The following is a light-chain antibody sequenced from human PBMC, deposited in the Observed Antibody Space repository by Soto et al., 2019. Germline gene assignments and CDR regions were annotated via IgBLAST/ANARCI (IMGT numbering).Light chain of an antibody. CDR2: KVS. CDR3: MQGTHWPIT. V-gene: IGKV2-30*02. Sequence: DVVMTQSPLSLPVTLGQPASISCRSNQSLVHSDGIAYFSWFQQRPGRSPRRXIDKVSNRDSGGPARVSGRGSGNDCALKSSRVGAEDVGVDYCMQGTHWPITFGQGTRLEIK. CDR1: QSLVHSDGIAY. J-gene: IGKJ5*01.